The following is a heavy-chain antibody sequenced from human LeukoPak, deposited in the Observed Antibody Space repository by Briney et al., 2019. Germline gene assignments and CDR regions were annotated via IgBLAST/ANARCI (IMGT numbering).Heavy chain of an antibody. Sequence: GGSLRLSCAASGFTLSTYAMSWVRQTPGKGLEWVAATSSSDAGTYHADSVRGRFTISRDNSKNTLYLQMNSLRAEDAAVYFCAKAPVTSCRGAYCYPFDPWGQGTPVTVSS. CDR1: GFTLSTYA. J-gene: IGHJ5*02. V-gene: IGHV3-23*01. D-gene: IGHD2-21*01. CDR2: TSSSDAGT. CDR3: AKAPVTSCRGAYCYPFDP.